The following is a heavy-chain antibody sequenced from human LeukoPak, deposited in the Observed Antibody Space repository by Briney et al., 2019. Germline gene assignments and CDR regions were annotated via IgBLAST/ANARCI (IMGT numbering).Heavy chain of an antibody. CDR2: IYYSGDT. D-gene: IGHD2-15*01. J-gene: IGHJ4*02. CDR1: GGSISSYY. CDR3: ARGSSRGSSYLDY. V-gene: IGHV4-59*01. Sequence: SETLSLTCTVSGGSISSYYWSWIRQPPGKGLEWIGYIYYSGDTNYNPSLQSRVTISVDTSKNQFSLKLTSVTAADTAVYFCARGSSRGSSYLDYRAEGALVTVSS.